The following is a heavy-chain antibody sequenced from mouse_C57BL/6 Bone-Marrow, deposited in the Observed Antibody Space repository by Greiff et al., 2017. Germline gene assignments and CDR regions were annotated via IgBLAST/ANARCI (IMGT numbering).Heavy chain of an antibody. CDR1: GYTFTSYW. V-gene: IGHV1-64*01. CDR2: IHPNSGST. Sequence: VQLQQPGAELVKPGASVKLSCKASGYTFTSYWMHWVKQRPGQGLEWIGMIHPNSGSTNYNEKFKSKATLTVDKSSSTAYMQLSSLTSEDSAVYYCAREDYYGSRGGLAYWGQGTLVTVSA. D-gene: IGHD1-1*01. CDR3: AREDYYGSRGGLAY. J-gene: IGHJ3*01.